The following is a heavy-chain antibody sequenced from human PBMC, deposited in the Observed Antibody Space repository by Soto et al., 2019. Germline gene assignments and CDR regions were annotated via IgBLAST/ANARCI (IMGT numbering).Heavy chain of an antibody. CDR2: SGSGGST. V-gene: IGHV3-23*01. CDR1: GFTFSNYA. Sequence: EVPLLESGGGLVQPGGSLRLSCAAPGFTFSNYAMNWVRQAPGKGLEWVSVSGSGGSTYYADSVKGRFTISRDNSKNTLYLQMNSLRGEDTAVYYCARRSSGWYFDYWGQGTLVTVSS. D-gene: IGHD6-19*01. CDR3: ARRSSGWYFDY. J-gene: IGHJ4*02.